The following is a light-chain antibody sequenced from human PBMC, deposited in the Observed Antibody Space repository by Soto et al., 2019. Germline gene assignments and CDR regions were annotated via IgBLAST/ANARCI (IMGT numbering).Light chain of an antibody. J-gene: IGKJ1*01. Sequence: EIVMTQSPATLSVSPGERVTLSCRASQSVNNNLAWYQQKPGQAPRLLIYGASTRAAGIPASFSGGGSGTDFTLTISRLEPEDFAVYYCQQCGSSPWTFGQGTKVDIK. V-gene: IGKV3-15*01. CDR3: QQCGSSPWT. CDR2: GAS. CDR1: QSVNNN.